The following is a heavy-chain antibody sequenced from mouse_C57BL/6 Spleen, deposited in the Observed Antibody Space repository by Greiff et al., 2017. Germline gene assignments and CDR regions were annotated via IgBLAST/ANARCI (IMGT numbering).Heavy chain of an antibody. J-gene: IGHJ2*01. CDR3: ARGYSNYFFDY. D-gene: IGHD2-5*01. Sequence: EVQLQQSGPELVKPGASVKISCKASGYSFTVYYMNWVKQSPEKSLEWIGEINPSTGGTTYNQKFKAKATLTVDKSSSTAYMQLKSLTSEDSAVYYCARGYSNYFFDYWGQGTTLTVSS. CDR1: GYSFTVYY. CDR2: INPSTGGT. V-gene: IGHV1-42*01.